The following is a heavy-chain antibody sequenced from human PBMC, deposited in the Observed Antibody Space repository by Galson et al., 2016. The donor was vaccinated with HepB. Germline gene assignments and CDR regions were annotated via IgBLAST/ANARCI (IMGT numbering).Heavy chain of an antibody. CDR1: GYTFTSHY. V-gene: IGHV1-46*04. J-gene: IGHJ6*02. Sequence: SVKVSCKASGYTFTSHYIHWVRKAPGQGLEWMGIIDPSVNRTPYAEHLQGRVTMTSDTSTATVHMEQSSLRSEDTAIYCCARDPTGTTYYGMDVWGQGTTVTVSS. CDR3: ARDPTGTTYYGMDV. D-gene: IGHD1-14*01. CDR2: IDPSVNRT.